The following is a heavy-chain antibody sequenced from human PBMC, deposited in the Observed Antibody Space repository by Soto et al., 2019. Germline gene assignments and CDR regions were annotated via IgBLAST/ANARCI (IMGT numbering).Heavy chain of an antibody. Sequence: QVQLQESGPGLVRPSGTLSLTCAVSGDSIIGTGWWSWVRQSPGKGLDWIGEVYHSGATNYNPSLKKRDTISVDTTRNQFSLNRGSMSAAETAVYYCVRNCYYSLDVWGQGTTGTVSS. J-gene: IGHJ6*02. V-gene: IGHV4-4*02. CDR1: GDSIIGTGW. D-gene: IGHD1-1*01. CDR2: VYHSGAT. CDR3: VRNCYYSLDV.